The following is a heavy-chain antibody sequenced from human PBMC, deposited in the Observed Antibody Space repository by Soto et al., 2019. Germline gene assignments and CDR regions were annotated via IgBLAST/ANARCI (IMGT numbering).Heavy chain of an antibody. CDR2: ITPISGTT. J-gene: IGHJ6*02. V-gene: IGHV1-69*13. D-gene: IGHD2-8*01. CDR3: ARVRCFNGLCHTADYGMDV. Sequence: SVKVSCKASGDVFRSYGINWVRQAPGQGLEWMGGITPISGTTNYAQKFQGRVAITADESTDTVYMELSRLRSEDTAVYFCARVRCFNGLCHTADYGMDVWGQGTTVTVSS. CDR1: GDVFRSYG.